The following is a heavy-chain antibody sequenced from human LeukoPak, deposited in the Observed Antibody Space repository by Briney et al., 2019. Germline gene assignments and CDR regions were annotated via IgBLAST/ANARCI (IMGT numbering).Heavy chain of an antibody. J-gene: IGHJ4*02. Sequence: SETLSLTCTVSGNSISSGDYYWSWIRQPAGKGLEWIGRIYTSGSTTYNPSLKSRVTISGDTSENQFSLRLSSVTAADTAVYYCARGGWFGGHFDYWGQGTLVTVSS. CDR1: GNSISSGDYY. CDR2: IYTSGST. V-gene: IGHV4-61*02. D-gene: IGHD3-10*01. CDR3: ARGGWFGGHFDY.